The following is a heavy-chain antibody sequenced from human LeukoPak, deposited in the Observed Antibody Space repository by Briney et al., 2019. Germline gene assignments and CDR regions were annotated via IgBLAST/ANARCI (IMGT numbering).Heavy chain of an antibody. Sequence: ASVRASCKPSGYTFTRYYMHWVRQAPGQGLEWMGWINPNSCGTNYAQKFQGRVTMTRDTSISTAYMELSRLRSDDTAVYCCARVRLGPSNEVATPPHYYYYMDVWGKGTTVTVSS. V-gene: IGHV1-2*02. CDR1: GYTFTRYY. CDR3: ARVRLGPSNEVATPPHYYYYMDV. CDR2: INPNSCGT. J-gene: IGHJ6*03. D-gene: IGHD5-12*01.